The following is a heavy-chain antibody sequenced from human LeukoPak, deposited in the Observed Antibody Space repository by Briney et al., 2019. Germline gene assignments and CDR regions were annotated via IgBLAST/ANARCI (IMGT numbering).Heavy chain of an antibody. CDR2: ISAYNGNT. CDR1: GYTFTSYG. CDR3: IAAAGTDDAFDI. J-gene: IGHJ3*02. V-gene: IGHV1-18*01. Sequence: ASVKVSCKASGYTFTSYGISWVRQAPGQGLEWMGWISAYNGNTNYAQKLQGRVTMTTDTSTSTAYMELRSLRSEDTAVYYCIAAAGTDDAFDIWGQGTMVTVSS. D-gene: IGHD6-13*01.